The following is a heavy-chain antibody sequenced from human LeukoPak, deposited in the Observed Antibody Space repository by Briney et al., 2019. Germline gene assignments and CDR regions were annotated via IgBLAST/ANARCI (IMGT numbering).Heavy chain of an antibody. V-gene: IGHV4-4*07. J-gene: IGHJ4*02. CDR1: GGSISDYY. CDR3: ARDTSAFPFGY. CDR2: MYTSGST. Sequence: SETLSLTCTVSGGSISDYYWSWIRQPAGKGLEWIGRMYTSGSTNYNPSLKSRVTMSVDPSKNQFSLTVTSVTAADTAVYYCARDTSAFPFGYWGQGILVTVSS. D-gene: IGHD1-26*01.